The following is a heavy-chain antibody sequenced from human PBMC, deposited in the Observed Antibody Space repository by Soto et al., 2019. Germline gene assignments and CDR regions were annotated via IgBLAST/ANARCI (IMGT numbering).Heavy chain of an antibody. Sequence: ASVKVSCKASGYTSTSYGISWVRQAPGQGLEWMGWISAYNGNTNYAQKLQGRVTMTTDTSTSTAYMELRSLRSDDTAVYYCAREDIVVVVAATGPHDAFDIWGQGTMVTVSS. V-gene: IGHV1-18*04. CDR3: AREDIVVVVAATGPHDAFDI. J-gene: IGHJ3*02. D-gene: IGHD2-15*01. CDR1: GYTSTSYG. CDR2: ISAYNGNT.